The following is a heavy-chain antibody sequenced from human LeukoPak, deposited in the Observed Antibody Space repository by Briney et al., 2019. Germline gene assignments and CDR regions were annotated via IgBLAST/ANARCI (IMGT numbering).Heavy chain of an antibody. V-gene: IGHV3-23*01. Sequence: PGGSLRLSCAASGFTFSSYAMSWVRQAPGKGLEWVSAISGSGGSTYYADSVKGRFTISRDNSKNTLYLQMNSLRAEDTAVYYCAKDVFSGSYDSDAFDIWGQGTMVTVSS. CDR3: AKDVFSGSYDSDAFDI. CDR2: ISGSGGST. CDR1: GFTFSSYA. J-gene: IGHJ3*02. D-gene: IGHD1-26*01.